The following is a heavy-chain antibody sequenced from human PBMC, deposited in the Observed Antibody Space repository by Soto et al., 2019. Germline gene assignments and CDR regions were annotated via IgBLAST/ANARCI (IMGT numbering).Heavy chain of an antibody. Sequence: QVPLVQSGAEVKKPGASVKVSCKASGYTFTSYDINWVRQATGQGREWMGWMNPNSGNTGYEQKFQGVVTMTRNTSISTAYMELSRLGAEDTAVYYCGRGAVAGGYWGQGTLVTVSS. CDR3: GRGAVAGGY. D-gene: IGHD6-19*01. CDR2: MNPNSGNT. J-gene: IGHJ4*02. V-gene: IGHV1-8*01. CDR1: GYTFTSYD.